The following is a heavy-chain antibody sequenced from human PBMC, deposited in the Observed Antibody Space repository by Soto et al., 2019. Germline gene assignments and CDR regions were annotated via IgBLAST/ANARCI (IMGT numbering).Heavy chain of an antibody. V-gene: IGHV4-31*02. Sequence: SETLSLTCTVSGASIISDGYYWTWIRQHPGKGLEWLGYIHYSGGATYSPSYNPSLKSRIAISVDTSKRLFSLKLTSVIAADTAVYYCASVPTYYQDSIGYQPFHPWVQGTLVTVSS. CDR3: ASVPTYYQDSIGYQPFHP. CDR2: IHYSGGATYSP. CDR1: GASIISDGYY. J-gene: IGHJ5*02. D-gene: IGHD3-22*01.